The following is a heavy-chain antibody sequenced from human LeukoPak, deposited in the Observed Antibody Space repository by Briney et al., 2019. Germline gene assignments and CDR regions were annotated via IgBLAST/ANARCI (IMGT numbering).Heavy chain of an antibody. Sequence: PGASVKVSCKASGYTFTSYAMHWVRQAPGQRLEWMGWINAGNGNTKYLQKFQGRVTITRDTSASTAYMELSSLRSEDTAVYYCARRTSGWYFDYWGQGTLVTVSS. CDR1: GYTFTSYA. CDR3: ARRTSGWYFDY. J-gene: IGHJ4*02. V-gene: IGHV1-3*01. CDR2: INAGNGNT. D-gene: IGHD6-19*01.